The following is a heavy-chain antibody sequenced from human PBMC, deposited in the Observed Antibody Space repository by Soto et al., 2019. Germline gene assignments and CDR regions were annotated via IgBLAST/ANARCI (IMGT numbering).Heavy chain of an antibody. CDR1: GGSVSSGSYY. V-gene: IGHV4-61*01. CDR3: ASYYGSGSLPPDGFDP. CDR2: IYYSGST. D-gene: IGHD3-10*01. Sequence: QVQLQESGPGLVKPSETLSLTCTVSGGSVSSGSYYWSWIRQPPGKGLEWIGYIYYSGSTNYNPSLKRRVTISVDTSKIQFALKLSSVTDADTAVYYCASYYGSGSLPPDGFDPWGQGTLVTVSS. J-gene: IGHJ5*02.